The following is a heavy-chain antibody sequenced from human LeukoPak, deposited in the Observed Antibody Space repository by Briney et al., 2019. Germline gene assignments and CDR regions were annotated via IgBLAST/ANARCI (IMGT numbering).Heavy chain of an antibody. CDR3: ASRPPYYYDSSGYYYQGDY. V-gene: IGHV4-30-4*08. CDR2: IYYSGST. Sequence: SQTLSLTCTVSGGSINSGDYYWSWIRQHPGKGLEWTGYIYYSGSTYYNPSLKSRVTISVDTSKNQFSLKLSSVTAADTAVYYCASRPPYYYDSSGYYYQGDYWGQGTLVTVSS. D-gene: IGHD3-22*01. CDR1: GGSINSGDYY. J-gene: IGHJ4*02.